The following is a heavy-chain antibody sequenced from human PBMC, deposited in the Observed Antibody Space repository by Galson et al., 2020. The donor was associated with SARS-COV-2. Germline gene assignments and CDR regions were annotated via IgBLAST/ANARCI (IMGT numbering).Heavy chain of an antibody. Sequence: GESLKISCAASGFSFSTYAMTWVRQAPGKGLEWVSTISGSGDDTFYTDSVKGLFTISRDNSKNTLYLQLNSLRAEDTAVYYCAKSINYYWEYWGKGTLVTVSS. CDR2: ISGSGDDT. D-gene: IGHD1-1*01. CDR3: AKSINYYWEY. J-gene: IGHJ4*02. V-gene: IGHV3-23*01. CDR1: GFSFSTYA.